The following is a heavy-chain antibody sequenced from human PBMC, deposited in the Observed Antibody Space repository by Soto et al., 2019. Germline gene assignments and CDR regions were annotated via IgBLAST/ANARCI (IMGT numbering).Heavy chain of an antibody. D-gene: IGHD3-22*01. V-gene: IGHV4-30-4*01. J-gene: IGHJ4*02. CDR2: IYYSGST. CDR3: ARVRDSSDFDY. Sequence: SETLSLTCTVSGGSISSGDYYWSWIRQPPGKGLEWIGYIYYSGSTYYNPSLKSRVTISVDTSKNQFSLKLSSVTAADTAVYYCARVRDSSDFDYWGQGTLGTVSS. CDR1: GGSISSGDYY.